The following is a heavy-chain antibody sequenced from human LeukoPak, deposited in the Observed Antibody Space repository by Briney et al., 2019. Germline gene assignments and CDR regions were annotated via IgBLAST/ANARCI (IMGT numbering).Heavy chain of an antibody. J-gene: IGHJ4*02. D-gene: IGHD4-23*01. CDR1: GFTFDDYA. CDR2: ISWNSGSI. V-gene: IGHV3-9*01. Sequence: LGGSLRLSCAASGFTFDDYAMHWVRQAPGKGLEWVSGISWNSGSIGYADSVKGRFTISRDNAKNSLYLQMNSLRAEDTALYYCAKDSTRQYGGNSGLFDYWGQGTLVTVSS. CDR3: AKDSTRQYGGNSGLFDY.